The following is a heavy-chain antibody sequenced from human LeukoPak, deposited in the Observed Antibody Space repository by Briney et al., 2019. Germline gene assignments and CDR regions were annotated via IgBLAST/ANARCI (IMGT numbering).Heavy chain of an antibody. CDR2: IKQDGSEK. CDR1: GFTFSSYW. D-gene: IGHD3-16*02. J-gene: IGHJ4*02. CDR3: ARDGHDYIWGGYLN. Sequence: GGSLRLSCAASGFTFSSYWMSWVRQAPGKGLEWVANIKQDGSEKYYVDSVKGRFTTSRDNAKNSLYLQMNSLRAEDTAVYYCARDGHDYIWGGYLNWGQGTLVTVSS. V-gene: IGHV3-7*01.